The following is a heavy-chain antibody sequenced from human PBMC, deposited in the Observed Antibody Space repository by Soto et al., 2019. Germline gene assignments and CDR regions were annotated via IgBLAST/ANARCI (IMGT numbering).Heavy chain of an antibody. CDR2: IIPIFGTA. CDR1: GGTFSSYA. D-gene: IGHD3-10*02. Sequence: QVQLVQSGAEVKKPGSSVKVSCKASGGTFSSYAISWVRQSPGQGLEWMGGIIPIFGTANYAQKFQGRVTITPDESKSTAYMELSSRRSEVTAVYYCAIVVDVKGSYYFDYWGQGTLVTVSS. J-gene: IGHJ4*02. V-gene: IGHV1-69*01. CDR3: AIVVDVKGSYYFDY.